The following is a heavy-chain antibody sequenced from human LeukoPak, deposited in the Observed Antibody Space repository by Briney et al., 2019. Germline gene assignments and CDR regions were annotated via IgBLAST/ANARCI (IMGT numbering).Heavy chain of an antibody. CDR2: INPDSGGT. D-gene: IGHD3-22*01. Sequence: ASVKVSCKASGYTLTDYYMHWVRQAPGQGLEWMGWINPDSGGTNCAQKFQGRVTMTRDTSITTAYMELSSLRSDDTAVYYCARDYYDSSGYYYLYYYYGMDVWGQGTTVTVSS. J-gene: IGHJ6*02. V-gene: IGHV1-2*02. CDR3: ARDYYDSSGYYYLYYYYGMDV. CDR1: GYTLTDYY.